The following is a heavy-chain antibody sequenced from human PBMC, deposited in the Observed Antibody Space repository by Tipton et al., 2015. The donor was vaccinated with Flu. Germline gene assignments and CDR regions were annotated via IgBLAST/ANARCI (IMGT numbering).Heavy chain of an antibody. V-gene: IGHV4-61*02. CDR2: IYTTGST. Sequence: TLSLTCTVSGGSISSGSYYWSWIRQPAGKGLEWIGRIYTTGSTNYNPSLKSRVTISADTSKNQFSLELRPVTAADTAVYYCARIYYYGSGDYYLDSWGQGTLVTVSS. D-gene: IGHD3-10*01. J-gene: IGHJ4*02. CDR3: ARIYYYGSGDYYLDS. CDR1: GGSISSGSYY.